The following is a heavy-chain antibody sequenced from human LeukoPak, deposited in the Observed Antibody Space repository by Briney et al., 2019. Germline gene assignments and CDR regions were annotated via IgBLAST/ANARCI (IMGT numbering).Heavy chain of an antibody. CDR1: GYTYTNHG. Sequence: ASVVGSCKASGYTYTNHGITWVRQAPGPGLEWMGWISAYNRDTKYAQNFQGRVTLITESSTNTAYMELRSLRSDDTAVYYCARDPSNTSGWSPYFDYWGQGTLVTVSA. D-gene: IGHD6-13*01. V-gene: IGHV1-18*04. J-gene: IGHJ4*02. CDR3: ARDPSNTSGWSPYFDY. CDR2: ISAYNRDT.